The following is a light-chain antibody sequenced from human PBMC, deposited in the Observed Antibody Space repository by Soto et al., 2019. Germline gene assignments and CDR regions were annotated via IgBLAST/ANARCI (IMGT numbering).Light chain of an antibody. CDR2: GAS. CDR1: QWISSN. Sequence: EIVMTHCPSSLSLSRVQRAAVCCRASQWISSNLAWYQQKPGQAPRLLIYGASTRATGIPERFSGSGSGTEFTLTISSLQSEDFVVYYCQQYNNWPPAYTFGQGTKVDIK. J-gene: IGKJ2*01. V-gene: IGKV3-15*01. CDR3: QQYNNWPPAYT.